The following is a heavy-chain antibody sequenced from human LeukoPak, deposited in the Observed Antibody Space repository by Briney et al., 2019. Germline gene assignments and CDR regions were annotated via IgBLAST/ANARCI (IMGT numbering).Heavy chain of an antibody. J-gene: IGHJ3*02. Sequence: QPGGSLTLSCAASGFTFSSYAMHWVRQAPGKGLEWVAVISYDGSNKYYADSVKGRFTISRDNSKNTLYLQMNSLRAEDTAVYYCAREALAVAGLDAFDIWGQGTMVTVSS. CDR3: AREALAVAGLDAFDI. D-gene: IGHD6-19*01. V-gene: IGHV3-30-3*01. CDR2: ISYDGSNK. CDR1: GFTFSSYA.